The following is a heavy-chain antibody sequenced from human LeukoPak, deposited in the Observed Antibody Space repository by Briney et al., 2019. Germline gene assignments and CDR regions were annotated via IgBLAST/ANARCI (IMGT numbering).Heavy chain of an antibody. V-gene: IGHV1-2*02. CDR3: ARAGYNWSQYYFDY. CDR2: INPNSGGT. Sequence: ASVKVSCKASGYTFTGYYVRWVRQAPGQGLEWMGWINPNSGGTDYAQNFQGRVTMTRDTSISTAYMELSGLRSDDTAVYYCARAGYNWSQYYFDYWGQGTLVTVSS. J-gene: IGHJ4*02. CDR1: GYTFTGYY. D-gene: IGHD1-20*01.